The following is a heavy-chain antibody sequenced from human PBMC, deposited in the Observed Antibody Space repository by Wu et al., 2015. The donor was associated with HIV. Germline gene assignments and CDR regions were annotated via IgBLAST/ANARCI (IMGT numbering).Heavy chain of an antibody. CDR3: ARTIVVVVAATDNYYYYGMDV. Sequence: QVQLVQSGAEVKKPGSSVKVSCKASGGTFSSYAISWVRQAPGQGLEWIGRIIPIFGTANYAQKFQGRVTITADESTSTAYMELSSLRSEDTAVYYCARTIVVVVAATDNYYYYGMDVWGQGTTVTVSS. CDR1: GGTFSSYA. J-gene: IGHJ6*02. V-gene: IGHV1-69*18. D-gene: IGHD2-15*01. CDR2: IIPIFGTA.